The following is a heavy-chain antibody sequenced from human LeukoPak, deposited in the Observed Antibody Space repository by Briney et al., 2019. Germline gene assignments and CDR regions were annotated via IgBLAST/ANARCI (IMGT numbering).Heavy chain of an antibody. D-gene: IGHD6-19*01. J-gene: IGHJ4*02. CDR2: ISSSSSYI. V-gene: IGHV3-21*01. CDR1: GGSFSGYY. CDR3: AREIAVAGTGGFDY. Sequence: PSETLSLTCAVYGGSFSGYYWSWIRQPPGKGLEWVSSISSSSSYIYYADSVKGRFTISRDNAKNSLYLQMNSLRAEDTAVYYCAREIAVAGTGGFDYWGQGTLVTVSS.